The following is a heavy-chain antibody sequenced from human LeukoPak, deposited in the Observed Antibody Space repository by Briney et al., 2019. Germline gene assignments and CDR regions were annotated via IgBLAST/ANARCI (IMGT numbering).Heavy chain of an antibody. J-gene: IGHJ4*02. Sequence: PSETLSLTCAVSGGSISSGGYSWSWIRQPPGKGLEWIGYIYHSGSTYHNPSLKSRVTISVDRSKNQFSLKLSSVTAADTAVYYCARYSSSWYYFDYWGQGTLVTVSS. CDR2: IYHSGST. CDR1: GGSISSGGYS. V-gene: IGHV4-30-2*01. D-gene: IGHD6-13*01. CDR3: ARYSSSWYYFDY.